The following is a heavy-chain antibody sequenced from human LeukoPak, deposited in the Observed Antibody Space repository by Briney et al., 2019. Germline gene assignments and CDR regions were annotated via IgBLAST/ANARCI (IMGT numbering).Heavy chain of an antibody. CDR2: VLTYGRRI. CDR3: ARVAVGGTRAFDI. J-gene: IGHJ3*02. V-gene: IGHV3-74*01. D-gene: IGHD6-19*01. CDR1: GFTFTNYW. Sequence: GGSLRLSCAASGFTFTNYWMHWVRQAPGKGLVWVSRVLTYGRRISYADSVKGLFTIPRDNAKKTLYLEMDSLRAEDTAAYYCARVAVGGTRAFDIWGQGTTVTVSS.